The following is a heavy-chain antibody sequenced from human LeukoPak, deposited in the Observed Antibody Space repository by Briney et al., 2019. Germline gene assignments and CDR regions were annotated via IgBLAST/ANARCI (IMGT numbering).Heavy chain of an antibody. D-gene: IGHD1-20*01. CDR1: GYTFTSYY. Sequence: ASVKVSCKASGYTFTSYYMHWVRQAPGQGLEWMGIINPSGGSTSYAQKFQGRVTMTRNTSISTAYMELSSLRSEDTAVYYCARGRNWYSYYYGMDVWGQGTTVTVSS. J-gene: IGHJ6*02. V-gene: IGHV1-46*01. CDR3: ARGRNWYSYYYGMDV. CDR2: INPSGGST.